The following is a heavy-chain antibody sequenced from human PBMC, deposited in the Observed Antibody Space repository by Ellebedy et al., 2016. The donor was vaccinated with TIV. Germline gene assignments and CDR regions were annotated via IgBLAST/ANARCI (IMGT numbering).Heavy chain of an antibody. D-gene: IGHD2-15*01. J-gene: IGHJ5*02. V-gene: IGHV3-7*01. CDR3: AREVAGLIDP. CDR2: MNQVGSEK. CDR1: GFTFTTYW. Sequence: GESLKISCAASGFTFTTYWMSWVRQAPGKGLEWVANMNQVGSEKYYVDSVKGRFTISRDNAKNSLYLQMNSLKVEDTAVYYCAREVAGLIDPWGQGTLVTVSS.